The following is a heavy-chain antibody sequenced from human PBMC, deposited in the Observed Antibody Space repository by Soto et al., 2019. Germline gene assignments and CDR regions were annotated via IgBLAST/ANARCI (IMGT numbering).Heavy chain of an antibody. V-gene: IGHV2-5*02. CDR3: AHRVRLMSTWFYGAFDF. D-gene: IGHD3-10*01. CDR2: IYWDDDK. Sequence: QITLKESGPTLVTPTQTLTLTCTFSGFSLTTNGVGVGWVRQPPGKALEWLALIYWDDDKRYSPSLKSRLTITKDTSRNQVVLTIASVDPVDTATYYCAHRVRLMSTWFYGAFDFWGQGAMVFVSS. J-gene: IGHJ3*01. CDR1: GFSLTTNGVG.